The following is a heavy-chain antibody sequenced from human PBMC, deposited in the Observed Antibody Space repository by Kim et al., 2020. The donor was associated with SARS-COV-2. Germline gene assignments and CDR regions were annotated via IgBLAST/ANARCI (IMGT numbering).Heavy chain of an antibody. J-gene: IGHJ4*02. Sequence: ASVKVSCKASGYTFTGYYMHWVRQAPGQGLEWMGWINPNSAGTNYAQKFQGRVTMTRDTSISTAYMELSRLRSDDTAVYYCARDMRQWLGKGVFDYWGQGTLVTVSS. CDR2: INPNSAGT. CDR3: ARDMRQWLGKGVFDY. CDR1: GYTFTGYY. V-gene: IGHV1-2*02. D-gene: IGHD6-19*01.